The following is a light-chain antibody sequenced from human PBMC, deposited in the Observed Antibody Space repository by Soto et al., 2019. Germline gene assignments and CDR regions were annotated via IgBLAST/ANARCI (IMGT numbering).Light chain of an antibody. CDR2: AAS. CDR3: QQSYSTPWT. J-gene: IGKJ1*01. V-gene: IGKV1-39*01. CDR1: QSISSY. Sequence: DIQITQSPSSLSASVGDRVTITCRASQSISSYLNWYQQKPGKAPKLLIYAASSLQSVVPSRFSGSGSGTDFTLTISSLQPEDFATYYCQQSYSTPWTFGQGTKVDIK.